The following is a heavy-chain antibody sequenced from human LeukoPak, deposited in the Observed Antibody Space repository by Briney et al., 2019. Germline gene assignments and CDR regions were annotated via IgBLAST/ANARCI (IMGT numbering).Heavy chain of an antibody. V-gene: IGHV4-38-2*02. J-gene: IGHJ5*02. CDR2: IYHTGST. Sequence: SETLSLTCTVSGYSISSGYFWGWIRQPPGKGLECIGSIYHTGSTYYNPSLKSRVTISVDTSKNQFSLKLSSVTAADTAVYLCARMPPTVTTLFDPWGQGTLVTVSS. D-gene: IGHD4-11*01. CDR1: GYSISSGYF. CDR3: ARMPPTVTTLFDP.